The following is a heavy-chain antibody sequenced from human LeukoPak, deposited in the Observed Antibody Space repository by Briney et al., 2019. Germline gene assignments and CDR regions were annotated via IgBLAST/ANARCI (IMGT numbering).Heavy chain of an antibody. CDR1: GFTFSSYA. J-gene: IGHJ6*02. D-gene: IGHD2-2*01. CDR2: ISYDGSNK. Sequence: GGSLRLSCAASGFTFSSYAMHWVRQAPGKGLEWGAVISYDGSNKYYADSVKGRFTISRDNSKNTLYLQMNSLRAEDTAVYYCARDVWDIVVVPAARTYYYYGMDVWGQGTTVTVSS. V-gene: IGHV3-30-3*01. CDR3: ARDVWDIVVVPAARTYYYYGMDV.